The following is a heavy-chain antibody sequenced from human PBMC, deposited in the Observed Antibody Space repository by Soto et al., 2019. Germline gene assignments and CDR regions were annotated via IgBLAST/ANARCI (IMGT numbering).Heavy chain of an antibody. J-gene: IGHJ5*02. CDR2: ISWDGGTT. D-gene: IGHD2-2*01. Sequence: PGGSLRLSCAASGFTFDAYAMHWVRQAPGKGLEWVSLISWDGGTTFYADSVKGRFTVSRDNSKNSLYLQMSSLRVEDTALYYCVRDAPRYCSSSSCSTGFDPWGQGTLVTVSS. CDR3: VRDAPRYCSSSSCSTGFDP. CDR1: GFTFDAYA. V-gene: IGHV3-43D*04.